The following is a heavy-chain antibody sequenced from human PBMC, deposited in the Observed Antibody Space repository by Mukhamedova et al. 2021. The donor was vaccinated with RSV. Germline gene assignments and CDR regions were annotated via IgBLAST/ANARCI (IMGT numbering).Heavy chain of an antibody. D-gene: IGHD3-10*01. CDR2: IYYSGST. CDR3: ARAAHYYYGSGSPDY. Sequence: IYYSGSTYYDPSLKSRVSISIDTSNNQFSLRLSSVTAADTAVYYCARAAHYYYGSGSPDYWGQGTLGTVSA. V-gene: IGHV4-30-4*01. J-gene: IGHJ4*02.